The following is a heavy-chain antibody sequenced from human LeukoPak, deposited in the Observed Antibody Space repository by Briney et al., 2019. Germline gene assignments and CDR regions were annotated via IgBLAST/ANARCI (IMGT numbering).Heavy chain of an antibody. Sequence: ASVKVSCKVSGYTLTELFMHWVRQAPGKGLEWMGGFDPEDGETIYAQKFQGRVTMTEDTSTDTAYMELSSLRSEDTAVYYCGTEPQGGGWYDYWGQGTLVTVSS. J-gene: IGHJ4*02. CDR3: GTEPQGGGWYDY. CDR2: FDPEDGET. V-gene: IGHV1-24*01. CDR1: GYTLTELF. D-gene: IGHD6-19*01.